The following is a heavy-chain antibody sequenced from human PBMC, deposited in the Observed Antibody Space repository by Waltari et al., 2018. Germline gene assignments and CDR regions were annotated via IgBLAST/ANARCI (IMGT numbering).Heavy chain of an antibody. Sequence: VELQESGPGLVKPSQTLSLTCSVSGGSINSEFYYWNWIRQPAGKGLEWIGRIYTSGDTNHNPSLKTRVSISVDTSRNQFSLKLTSVTAADTAVYYCARDLRHPSYYDFSFDTWGQGSLVTVSS. CDR1: GGSINSEFYY. V-gene: IGHV4-61*02. D-gene: IGHD3-3*01. CDR3: ARDLRHPSYYDFSFDT. J-gene: IGHJ5*02. CDR2: IYTSGDT.